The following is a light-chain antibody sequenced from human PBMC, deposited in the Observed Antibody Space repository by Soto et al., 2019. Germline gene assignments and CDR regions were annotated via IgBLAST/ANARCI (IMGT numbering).Light chain of an antibody. CDR1: SRDVGGSNS. CDR3: ALSAGTFYV. J-gene: IGLJ1*01. CDR2: EVT. Sequence: QSALTQPPSASGSLGQSVTISCTGTSRDVGGSNSVSWYRHHPGKAPKVMIYEVTKRPSGVPDRFSASKSGNTASLTVSGLQAEDEADYYCALSAGTFYVFGSGTKVTVL. V-gene: IGLV2-8*01.